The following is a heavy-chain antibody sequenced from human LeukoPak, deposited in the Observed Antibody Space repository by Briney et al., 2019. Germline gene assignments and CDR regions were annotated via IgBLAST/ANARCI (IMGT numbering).Heavy chain of an antibody. J-gene: IGHJ5*02. CDR2: ISGSGGNT. D-gene: IGHD2-8*01. CDR3: AKDVRRCNGACT. Sequence: PGGSLRLSCAASGFTFSSYAMSWVRQAPGKGLEWVSVISGSGGNTYYADSVKGRFTISRDNSKNTLYLQLNSLRAEDTAVYYCAKDVRRCNGACTWGQGTLVTVSS. CDR1: GFTFSSYA. V-gene: IGHV3-23*01.